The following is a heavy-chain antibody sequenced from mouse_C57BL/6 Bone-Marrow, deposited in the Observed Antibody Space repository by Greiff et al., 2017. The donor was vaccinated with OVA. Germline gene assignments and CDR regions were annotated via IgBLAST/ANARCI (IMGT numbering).Heavy chain of an antibody. D-gene: IGHD2-3*01. V-gene: IGHV1-75*01. CDR2: IFPGSGST. CDR1: GYTFTDYY. J-gene: IGHJ2*01. Sequence: VQLQQSGPELVKPGASVKISCKASGYTFTDYYINWVKQRPGQGLEWIGWIFPGSGSTYYNEKFKGKATLTVDKSSSTAYMLLSSLTSEDSAVYFCARRVRWLLRYLDYWGQGTTLTVSS. CDR3: ARRVRWLLRYLDY.